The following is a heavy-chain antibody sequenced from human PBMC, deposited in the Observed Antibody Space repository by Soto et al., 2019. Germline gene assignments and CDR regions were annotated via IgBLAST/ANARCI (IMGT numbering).Heavy chain of an antibody. CDR3: ARSVAVPGAHIHY. CDR1: GGSISGSY. J-gene: IGHJ4*02. D-gene: IGHD2-21*01. CDR2: VYYTGST. V-gene: IGHV4-59*01. Sequence: SETLSLTCSVSGGSISGSYWSWIRQSPGKGLEWLGYVYYTGSTNYSPSLRSRVSISVDTSKNEFSLRLSSVTAADTAVYFCARSVAVPGAHIHYCGQGTQLTGST.